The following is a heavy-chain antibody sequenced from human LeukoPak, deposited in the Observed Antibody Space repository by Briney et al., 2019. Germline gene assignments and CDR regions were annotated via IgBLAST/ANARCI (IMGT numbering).Heavy chain of an antibody. CDR3: ARVHWNYFYYYYMDV. CDR2: TRNKAQGYTT. V-gene: IGHV3-72*01. CDR1: GFTLSDHY. Sequence: GGSLRLSCEASGFTLSDHYMDWVRQAPGKGLEWVGRTRNKAQGYTTEYAASVKGRFTISRDDSKNSLYLQMNSLKTEDTAVYYCARVHWNYFYYYYMDVWGKGTTVTVSS. D-gene: IGHD1-1*01. J-gene: IGHJ6*03.